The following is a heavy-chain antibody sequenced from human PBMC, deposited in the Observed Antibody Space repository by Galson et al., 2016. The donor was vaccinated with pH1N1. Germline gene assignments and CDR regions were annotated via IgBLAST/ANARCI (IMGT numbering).Heavy chain of an antibody. D-gene: IGHD2-15*01. Sequence: SLRLSCAASGFAFGDYAIHWVRQAPGKGLEWVSGISKNSDTVAYVDSVKGRFTISRDNAGSSLFLQMNSLRVEDAALYYCTKEAQYCRGGNCFGRGFDLWGQGTMVTVSS. V-gene: IGHV3-9*01. CDR3: TKEAQYCRGGNCFGRGFDL. J-gene: IGHJ3*01. CDR2: ISKNSDTV. CDR1: GFAFGDYA.